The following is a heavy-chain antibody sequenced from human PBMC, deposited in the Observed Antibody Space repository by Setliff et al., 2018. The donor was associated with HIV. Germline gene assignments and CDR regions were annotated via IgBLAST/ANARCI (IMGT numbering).Heavy chain of an antibody. J-gene: IGHJ6*03. V-gene: IGHV4-39*01. Sequence: SETLSLTCTVSGGSISSSTYYWGWIRQPPGKGLEWIGSIYYSGSTYYNPSLKSRVTISVDTSKNQLSLRLSSVTAADTAVYYCARQSGHRYGTYYYFYYVDVWGKGTTVTVSS. CDR1: GGSISSSTYY. D-gene: IGHD5-18*01. CDR3: ARQSGHRYGTYYYFYYVDV. CDR2: IYYSGST.